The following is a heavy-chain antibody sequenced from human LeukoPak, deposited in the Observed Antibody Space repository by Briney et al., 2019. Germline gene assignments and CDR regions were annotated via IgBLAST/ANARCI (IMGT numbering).Heavy chain of an antibody. V-gene: IGHV4-34*01. Sequence: LSETLSLTCAVYGGSFSGYYWSWIRQPPGKGLEWIGEINHSGSTNYNPSLKSRVTISVDTSKNQFSLKLSSVTAADTAVYYCARGRTYYYDSSGYYLDYWGQGTLVTVSS. CDR3: ARGRTYYYDSSGYYLDY. CDR1: GGSFSGYY. CDR2: INHSGST. J-gene: IGHJ4*02. D-gene: IGHD3-22*01.